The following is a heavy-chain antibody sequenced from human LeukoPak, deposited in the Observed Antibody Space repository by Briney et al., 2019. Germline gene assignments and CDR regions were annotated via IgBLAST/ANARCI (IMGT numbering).Heavy chain of an antibody. CDR1: GGSISSSSYY. CDR2: IYYSGST. CDR3: ATPLDLGVTTSVDYCGMDV. J-gene: IGHJ6*02. Sequence: SETLSLTCTVSGGSISSSSYYWGWIRQPPGKGLEWIGSIYYSGSTYYNPSLKSRVTISVDTSKNQFSLKLSSVTAADTAVYYCATPLDLGVTTSVDYCGMDVWGQGTTVTVSS. V-gene: IGHV4-39*01. D-gene: IGHD4-17*01.